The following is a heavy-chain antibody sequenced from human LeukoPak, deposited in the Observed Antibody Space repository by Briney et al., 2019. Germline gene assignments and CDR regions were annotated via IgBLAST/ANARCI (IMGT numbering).Heavy chain of an antibody. CDR3: ARGYDTINFEY. CDR2: IYTSGTT. Sequence: SETLSLTCTFSGVAISSHFWGWIRQPAGKGMEWIGRIYTSGTTNYNPSFKSRVTMSVDPSKNQFSLRLSSVTAADTAVYYCARGYDTINFEYWGQGTLVTVSS. D-gene: IGHD3-9*01. J-gene: IGHJ4*02. V-gene: IGHV4-4*07. CDR1: GVAISSHF.